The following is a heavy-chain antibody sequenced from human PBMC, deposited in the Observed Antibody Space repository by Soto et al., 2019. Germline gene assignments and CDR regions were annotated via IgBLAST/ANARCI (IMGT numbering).Heavy chain of an antibody. D-gene: IGHD6-13*01. CDR3: ARENSSPPTGYYYGMDV. CDR1: GFTFSSYG. V-gene: IGHV3-33*01. J-gene: IGHJ6*02. Sequence: GGSLRLSCAASGFTFSSYGMHWVRQAPGKGLEWVAVIWYDGSNKYYADSVKGRFTISRDNSKNTLYLQMNSLRAEDTAVYYCARENSSPPTGYYYGMDVWGQGTTVTVSS. CDR2: IWYDGSNK.